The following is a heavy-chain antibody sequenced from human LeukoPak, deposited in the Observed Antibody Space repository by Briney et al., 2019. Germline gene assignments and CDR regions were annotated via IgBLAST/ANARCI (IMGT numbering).Heavy chain of an antibody. CDR1: GGSISSGSYY. V-gene: IGHV4-61*02. D-gene: IGHD2-2*01. CDR2: IYTSGST. J-gene: IGHJ4*02. Sequence: SQTLSLTCTVSGGSISSGSYYWSWIRQPAGKGLEWIGRIYTSGSTNYNPSLKSRVTISVDTSKNQFSLKLSPVTAADTAVYYCAREVVSAAKYDYWGQGTLVTVSS. CDR3: AREVVSAAKYDY.